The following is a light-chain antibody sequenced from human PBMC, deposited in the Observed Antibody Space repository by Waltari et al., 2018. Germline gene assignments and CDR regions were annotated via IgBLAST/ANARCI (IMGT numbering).Light chain of an antibody. CDR2: DAS. CDR3: QQYGSSPRT. V-gene: IGKV3-11*01. J-gene: IGKJ4*01. CDR1: QSVNTY. Sequence: EIVLTQSPATQSLSPGERATLSCSASQSVNTYVAWYQHKPGQPPRLLIYDASNRATGIPARFGGSGSGTDFTLTISSLEPEDFAIYYCQQYGSSPRTFGGGTKVEIK.